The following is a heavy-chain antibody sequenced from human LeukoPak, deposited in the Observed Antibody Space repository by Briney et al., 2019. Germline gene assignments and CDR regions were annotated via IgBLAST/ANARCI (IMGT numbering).Heavy chain of an antibody. CDR1: GHTFTSYY. CDR3: ARCMAAGMTFDY. CDR2: INPSGGST. D-gene: IGHD6-13*01. J-gene: IGHJ4*02. V-gene: IGHV1-46*01. Sequence: ASVKVSCKASGHTFTSYYMHWVRQAPGQGLEWMGIINPSGGSTSYAQKFQGRVTMTRDTSTSTVYMELSSLRSEDTAVYYCARCMAAGMTFDYWGQGTLVTVSS.